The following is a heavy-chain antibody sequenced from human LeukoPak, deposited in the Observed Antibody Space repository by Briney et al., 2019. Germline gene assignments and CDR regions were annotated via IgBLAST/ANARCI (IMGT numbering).Heavy chain of an antibody. V-gene: IGHV3-66*02. CDR3: ARDALIAAAGTGNY. J-gene: IGHJ4*02. Sequence: PGGSLRLSCAASGFTVSSNYMSWVRQAPGKGLEWVSVIYSGGSTYYADSVKSRFTISRDNSKNTLYLQMNSLRAEDTAVYYCARDALIAAAGTGNYWGQGTLVTVSS. CDR2: IYSGGST. CDR1: GFTVSSNY. D-gene: IGHD6-13*01.